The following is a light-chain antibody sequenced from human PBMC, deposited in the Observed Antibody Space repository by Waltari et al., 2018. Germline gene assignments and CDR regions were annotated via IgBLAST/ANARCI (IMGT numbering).Light chain of an antibody. CDR1: QSVGRT. Sequence: EIVLTRSPASLSLSPGDRATLSCRASQSVGRTLAWYQQRPGQAPRLLIYDASSRATVIPDRFSGSGSGTDFSLTISRLEPEDFAVYYCQKYGTRPATFGQGTKVEVK. V-gene: IGKV3-20*01. J-gene: IGKJ1*01. CDR3: QKYGTRPAT. CDR2: DAS.